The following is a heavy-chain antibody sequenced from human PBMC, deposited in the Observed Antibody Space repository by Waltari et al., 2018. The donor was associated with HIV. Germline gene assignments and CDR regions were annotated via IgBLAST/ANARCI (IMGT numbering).Heavy chain of an antibody. Sequence: EVQLVESGGGLVQPGGSLRLSCAASGFKFDDYAMYWVRQTPGKGLEGVSGISWNSDTIGYADSVKGRFTISRDNAKNSLSLQMNSLRAEDTALYYCAKVAMTAVTSYAIDVWGRGTMVTVSS. CDR3: AKVAMTAVTSYAIDV. V-gene: IGHV3-9*01. D-gene: IGHD4-17*01. CDR1: GFKFDDYA. CDR2: ISWNSDTI. J-gene: IGHJ3*01.